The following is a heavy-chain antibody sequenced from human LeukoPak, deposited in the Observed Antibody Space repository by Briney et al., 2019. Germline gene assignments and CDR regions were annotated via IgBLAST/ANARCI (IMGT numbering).Heavy chain of an antibody. V-gene: IGHV3-30-3*01. J-gene: IGHJ5*02. Sequence: GGSLRLSCAAAGFPFSSYAMQWGRQAPGKGLEGGAVISYDGSNKYYADSVKGRFTISRDNSKNTLYLQMNSLRAEDTAVYYCARGFWDIVVVPAAARDWFDPWGQGTLVTVSS. D-gene: IGHD2-2*01. CDR3: ARGFWDIVVVPAAARDWFDP. CDR2: ISYDGSNK. CDR1: GFPFSSYA.